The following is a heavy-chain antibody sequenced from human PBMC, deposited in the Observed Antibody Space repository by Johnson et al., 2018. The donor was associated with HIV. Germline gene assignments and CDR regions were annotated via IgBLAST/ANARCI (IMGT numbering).Heavy chain of an antibody. CDR3: TTDSRYSDSSGYYYWLGRGAFDI. CDR2: IKRKTDGGTT. Sequence: VQLVESGGGLVKPGGSLRLSCAASGFTFSNAWMNWVRQAPGKGLEWIGRIKRKTDGGTTEDAAPAKCRVTIQRDDTKKTLHVQMNSLKTEDTAVYYCTTDSRYSDSSGYYYWLGRGAFDIWGQGTMVTVSS. CDR1: GFTFSNAW. J-gene: IGHJ3*02. V-gene: IGHV3-15*01. D-gene: IGHD3-22*01.